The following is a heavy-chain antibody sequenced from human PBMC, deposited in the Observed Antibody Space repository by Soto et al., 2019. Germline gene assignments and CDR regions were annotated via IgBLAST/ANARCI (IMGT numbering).Heavy chain of an antibody. CDR3: ARGVGSSPPQY. CDR1: GGSVSVYY. Sequence: SSETLSRTCTISGGSVSVYYWSWIRQSTGQGLEWIGYIYASGSPYYNPSLRSRVTISADTSKNQISLKLTSPTAADTAVYYCARGVGSSPPQYWGRGTLVTVSS. D-gene: IGHD1-26*01. J-gene: IGHJ4*02. V-gene: IGHV4-59*02. CDR2: IYASGSP.